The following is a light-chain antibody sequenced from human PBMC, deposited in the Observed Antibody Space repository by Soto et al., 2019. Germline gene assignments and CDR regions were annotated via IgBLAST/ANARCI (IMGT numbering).Light chain of an antibody. Sequence: ENVLTQSPATLSLSPGEGATLSCRASESVGSDLAWYQQKPGQPPRLLIYDVSGRATGVPARFSGSGSGTAFPPPSGSLELENFAFYYGHHREGWPLPFGGGTKVEIK. V-gene: IGKV3-11*01. CDR2: DVS. CDR1: ESVGSD. J-gene: IGKJ4*01. CDR3: HHREGWPLP.